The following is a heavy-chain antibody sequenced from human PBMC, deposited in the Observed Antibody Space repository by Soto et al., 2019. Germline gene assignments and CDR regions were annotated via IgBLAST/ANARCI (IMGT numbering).Heavy chain of an antibody. CDR3: TRERHDYGDYGTDY. J-gene: IGHJ4*02. CDR1: GFTFGDYA. CDR2: IRSKAYGGTT. D-gene: IGHD4-17*01. Sequence: GGSLRLSCTASGFTFGDYAMSWFRQAPGKGLGWVGLIRSKAYGGTTENTASVKGGFTISSDESKSIAYLQMNSLKTEDTAVYYCTRERHDYGDYGTDYWGQGTLVTVSS. V-gene: IGHV3-49*01.